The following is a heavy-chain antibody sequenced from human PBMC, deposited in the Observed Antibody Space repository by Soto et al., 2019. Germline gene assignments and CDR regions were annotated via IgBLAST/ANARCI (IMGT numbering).Heavy chain of an antibody. CDR2: IYGDSSGT. J-gene: IGHJ4*02. D-gene: IGHD6-13*01. Sequence: GGSLRLSCAASGFTFGTFAMNWVRQPPGKGLEWVSGIYGDSSGTFYADSVKGRFTISRDNYKNTLYLQMNSLRAEDTAVYYCARVHSSSYHYFDYWGQGTLVTVSS. V-gene: IGHV3-23*03. CDR1: GFTFGTFA. CDR3: ARVHSSSYHYFDY.